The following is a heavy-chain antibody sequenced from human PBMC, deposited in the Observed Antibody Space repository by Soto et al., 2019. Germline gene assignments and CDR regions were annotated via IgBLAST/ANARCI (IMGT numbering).Heavy chain of an antibody. Sequence: EVQLLESGGGLVQPGGSLRLSCAASGFTFSSYAMSWVRQAPGKGLEWVSAISGSGGSTYYADSVKGRFTISRDNSKNTLYLQMNSLRAEDTAIYYCAKGLGYCSGGSCYSYYYGMDVWGQGTTVTVSS. D-gene: IGHD2-15*01. V-gene: IGHV3-23*01. CDR2: ISGSGGST. J-gene: IGHJ6*02. CDR1: GFTFSSYA. CDR3: AKGLGYCSGGSCYSYYYGMDV.